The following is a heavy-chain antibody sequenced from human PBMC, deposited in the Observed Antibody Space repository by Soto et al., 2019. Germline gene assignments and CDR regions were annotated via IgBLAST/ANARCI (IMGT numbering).Heavy chain of an antibody. J-gene: IGHJ6*02. CDR1: GFTFTSSA. CDR3: AADLYCSGGSCTPDYYYYGMDV. CDR2: IVVGSGNT. Sequence: QMQLVQSGPEVKKPGTSVKVSCKASGFTFTSSAVQWVRQARGQCLEWIGWIVVGSGNTNYAQKFQERVTITRDMSTSTAYMELSSLRSEDTAVYYCAADLYCSGGSCTPDYYYYGMDVWGQGTTVTVSS. D-gene: IGHD2-15*01. V-gene: IGHV1-58*01.